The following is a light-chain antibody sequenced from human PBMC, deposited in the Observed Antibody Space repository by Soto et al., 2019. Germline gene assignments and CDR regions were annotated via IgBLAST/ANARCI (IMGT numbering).Light chain of an antibody. CDR2: DVT. V-gene: IGLV2-14*01. Sequence: QSALTRPASVSGCPGQSITMSCTGTSSDVGGYIYVSWYQQHPGKAPKLMIYDVTSRPSGVSYRFSGSKSGNTASLTISGLQAEDEADYYCSSYTTSSSYVFGTGTKVTVL. CDR3: SSYTTSSSYV. CDR1: SSDVGGYIY. J-gene: IGLJ1*01.